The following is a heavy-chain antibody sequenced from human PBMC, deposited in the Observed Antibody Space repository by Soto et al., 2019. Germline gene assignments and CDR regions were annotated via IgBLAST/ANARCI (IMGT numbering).Heavy chain of an antibody. CDR1: GFNLSHPW. V-gene: IGHV3-15*01. CDR2: IKSKTDGGTA. D-gene: IGHD3-9*01. Sequence: GWSLRLSCVSSGFNLSHPWMTWVRQAAGKGLEWVGRIKSKTDGGTADYAAPVKGRATISRDDSKNTVYLQMNSLKTEDTAVYYCTTGIYYDILTGYHNVAYWGQGALVTVS. CDR3: TTGIYYDILTGYHNVAY. J-gene: IGHJ4*02.